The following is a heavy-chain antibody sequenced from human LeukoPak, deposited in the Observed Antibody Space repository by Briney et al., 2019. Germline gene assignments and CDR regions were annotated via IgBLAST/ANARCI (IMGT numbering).Heavy chain of an antibody. J-gene: IGHJ6*02. CDR3: ARAPRITMVRGVPSGYYYYGMDV. V-gene: IGHV4-34*01. Sequence: SETLSLTCAVYGGSFSGYYWSWIRQPPGKGLEWIGEINHSGSTNYNLSLKSRVTISVDTSKNQFSLKLSSVTAADTAVYYCARAPRITMVRGVPSGYYYYGMDVWGQGTTVTVSS. D-gene: IGHD3-10*01. CDR2: INHSGST. CDR1: GGSFSGYY.